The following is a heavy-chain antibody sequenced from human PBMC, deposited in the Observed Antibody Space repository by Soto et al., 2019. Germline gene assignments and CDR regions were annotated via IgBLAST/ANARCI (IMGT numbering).Heavy chain of an antibody. V-gene: IGHV4-39*01. J-gene: IGHJ3*02. CDR3: ARLPGGYSSSGLAFDI. CDR1: GGSISSSSYY. Sequence: QLQLQESGPGLVKPSETLSLTCTVSGGSISSSSYYWGWIRQPPGKGLEWIGSIYYSGSTYYNPSLKSRVTISVDTSKNQFSLKLSSVTAADTAVYYCARLPGGYSSSGLAFDIWGQGTMVTVSS. CDR2: IYYSGST. D-gene: IGHD6-6*01.